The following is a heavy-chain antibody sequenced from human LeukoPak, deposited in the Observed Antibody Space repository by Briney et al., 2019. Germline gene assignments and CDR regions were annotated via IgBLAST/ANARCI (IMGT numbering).Heavy chain of an antibody. Sequence: SETLSLTCAVYDGSFSGYYWSWIRQPPGKGLEWIGEINHSGSTNYNPSLKSRVTISVDTSKNQFSLKLSSVTAADTAVYYCARGQGVGATTFWFDPWGQGTLVTVSS. J-gene: IGHJ5*02. V-gene: IGHV4-34*01. CDR2: INHSGST. CDR3: ARGQGVGATTFWFDP. D-gene: IGHD1-26*01. CDR1: DGSFSGYY.